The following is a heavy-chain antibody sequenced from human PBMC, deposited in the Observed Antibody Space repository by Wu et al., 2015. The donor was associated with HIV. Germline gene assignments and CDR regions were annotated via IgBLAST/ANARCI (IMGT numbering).Heavy chain of an antibody. V-gene: IGHV1-18*01. Sequence: QVQLVQSGAEVKKPGASVKVSCKASGYTFTSYGISWVRQAPGQGLEWMGWISAYNGNTNYAQKLQGRVTMTTDTSTSTAYMELRSLRSDDTAVYYCARGRPFPIRKRYGSRWLVPHTTRYYYYYYMDVWG. J-gene: IGHJ6*03. D-gene: IGHD6-19*01. CDR2: ISAYNGNT. CDR3: ARGRPFPIRKRYGSRWLVPHTTRYYYYYYMDV. CDR1: GYTFTSYG.